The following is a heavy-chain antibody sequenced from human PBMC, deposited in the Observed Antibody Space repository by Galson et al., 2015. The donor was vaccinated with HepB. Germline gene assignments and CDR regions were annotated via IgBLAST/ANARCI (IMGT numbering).Heavy chain of an antibody. Sequence: SLRLSCAVSGLTFSSYAVSWVRQALGKGLECVSTLSDKGDSIHYADSVKGRFTISRDKSKNTLYLQMNSLRAEDTAVYYCAKVRGGSSSFDYWGQGTLVTVSS. J-gene: IGHJ4*02. CDR1: GLTFSSYA. D-gene: IGHD1-26*01. V-gene: IGHV3-23*01. CDR3: AKVRGGSSSFDY. CDR2: LSDKGDSI.